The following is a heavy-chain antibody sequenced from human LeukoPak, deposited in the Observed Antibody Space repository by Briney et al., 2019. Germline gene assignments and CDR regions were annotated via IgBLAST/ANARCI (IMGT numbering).Heavy chain of an antibody. D-gene: IGHD6-19*01. Sequence: SETLSLTCTVSGGSISSSSYYWGWIRQPPGKGLEWIGSIYYSGSTYYNPSLKSRVTISLDTSKNQFSLKLSSVTAADTAVYYCARQYSSGWTGENFDYWGQGTLVTVSS. CDR1: GGSISSSSYY. CDR3: ARQYSSGWTGENFDY. V-gene: IGHV4-39*01. CDR2: IYYSGST. J-gene: IGHJ4*02.